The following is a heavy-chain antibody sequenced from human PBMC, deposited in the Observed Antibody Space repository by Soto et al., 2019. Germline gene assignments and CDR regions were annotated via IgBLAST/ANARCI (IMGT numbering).Heavy chain of an antibody. CDR1: GGSVSSNSYS. D-gene: IGHD2-21*02. V-gene: IGHV4-39*02. J-gene: IGHJ6*01. CDR3: ARDLWGYCGVDCYVMDG. Sequence: PSETLSLTCTVSGGSVSSNSYSWGWIRQSPGKGLEWIGTIYSTENTYYHPSLLTRVTISVNTSINEFSLRLSSVTAAETGVYYCARDLWGYCGVDCYVMDGRGQCATVNVSS. CDR2: IYSTENT.